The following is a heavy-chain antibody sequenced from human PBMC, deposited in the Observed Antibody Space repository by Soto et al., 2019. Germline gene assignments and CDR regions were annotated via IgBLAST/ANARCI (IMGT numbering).Heavy chain of an antibody. Sequence: QVQLVQSGAEVKKPGSSVKVSCKASGGTFSSYAISWVRQAPGQGLEWMGGIIPIFGTANYAQKFQGRVTITADKSTSTAYMELSSLRSEDTAVYYFARSPDIVVVPAAILLYYGMDVWGQGTTVTVSS. V-gene: IGHV1-69*06. J-gene: IGHJ6*02. D-gene: IGHD2-2*01. CDR3: ARSPDIVVVPAAILLYYGMDV. CDR1: GGTFSSYA. CDR2: IIPIFGTA.